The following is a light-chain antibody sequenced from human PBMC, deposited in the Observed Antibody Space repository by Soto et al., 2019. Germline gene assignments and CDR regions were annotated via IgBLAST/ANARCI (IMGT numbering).Light chain of an antibody. CDR3: AAWDDSLNGWV. J-gene: IGLJ3*02. CDR1: SVNVGKNN. CDR2: SHN. Sequence: QSALIQPPSASGAPGQIITISCSGTSVNVGKNNVNWYQQLAGAAPKVLVLSHNRRPSGVPARFSASKSDTSASLVISDLHTEDEGDYYCAAWDDSLNGWVFGGGTKVTVL. V-gene: IGLV1-44*01.